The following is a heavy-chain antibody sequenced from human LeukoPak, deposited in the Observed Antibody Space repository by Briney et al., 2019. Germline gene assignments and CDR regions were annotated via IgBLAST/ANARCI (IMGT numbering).Heavy chain of an antibody. D-gene: IGHD3-3*01. V-gene: IGHV4-39*07. J-gene: IGHJ4*02. CDR3: ARGMLNGSGYFDY. CDR2: IYYTGST. CDR1: GGSISGSSYY. Sequence: SETLSLTCTVSGGSISGSSYYWGWIRQPPGKGLEWIGNIYYTGSTYYNPPLESRVTISVDTSKNQFSLKLSSVTAADTAFYYCARGMLNGSGYFDYWGQGTLVTVSS.